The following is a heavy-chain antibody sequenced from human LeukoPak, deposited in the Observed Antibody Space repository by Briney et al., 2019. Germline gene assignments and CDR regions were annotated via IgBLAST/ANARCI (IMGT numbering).Heavy chain of an antibody. Sequence: SETLSLTCAVYGGSFSGYYWSWIRQPPGKGLEWIGEINHSGSTNYNPSLKSRVTISVDTSKNQFSLKLSSVTAADTAVYYCARGGTYYYGSGSNSRFDYWGQGTLVTVSS. CDR1: GGSFSGYY. V-gene: IGHV4-34*01. CDR2: INHSGST. D-gene: IGHD3-10*01. J-gene: IGHJ4*02. CDR3: ARGGTYYYGSGSNSRFDY.